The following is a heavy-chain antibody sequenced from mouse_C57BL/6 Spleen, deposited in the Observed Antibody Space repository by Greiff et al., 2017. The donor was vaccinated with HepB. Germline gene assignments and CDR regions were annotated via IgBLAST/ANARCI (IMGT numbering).Heavy chain of an antibody. Sequence: EVKLMESGGGLVKPGGSLKLSCAASGFTFSDYGMHWVRQAPEKGLAWVAYISSGSSTIYYADTVKGRSTISRDNAKNTLFLQVTSRRSEDTAMYYCARWRGNSAMDYWGQGTSVTVSS. CDR1: GFTFSDYG. CDR3: ARWRGNSAMDY. D-gene: IGHD2-1*01. V-gene: IGHV5-17*01. J-gene: IGHJ4*01. CDR2: ISSGSSTI.